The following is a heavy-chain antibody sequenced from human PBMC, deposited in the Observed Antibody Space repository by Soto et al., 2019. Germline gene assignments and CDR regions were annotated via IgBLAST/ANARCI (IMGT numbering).Heavy chain of an antibody. CDR1: GFTVSSNY. D-gene: IGHD6-13*01. CDR2: IYSGGST. Sequence: EVQLVETGGGLIQPGGSLRLSCAASGFTVSSNYMSWGRQAPGKGLEWVSVIYSGGSTYYADSVKGRFTISRDNSKNTLYVQMNSLRAEDTAVYYCARDTPGIAAAGTSYYYYGMDVWGQGTKVTVSS. CDR3: ARDTPGIAAAGTSYYYYGMDV. V-gene: IGHV3-53*02. J-gene: IGHJ6*02.